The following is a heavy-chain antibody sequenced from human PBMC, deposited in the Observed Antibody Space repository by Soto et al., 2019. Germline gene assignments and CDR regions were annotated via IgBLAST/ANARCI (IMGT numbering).Heavy chain of an antibody. CDR1: GFSLSTGGMG. CDR2: IYWDGDR. V-gene: IGHV2-5*02. J-gene: IGHJ6*02. D-gene: IGHD2-21*02. CDR3: VHSRCGGDCLQSYSSHYYYGMDI. Sequence: SGPTLVHPTQPLTLTCTFSGFSLSTGGMGVGWIRQPPGKALEWLALIYWDGDRRYSPSLMNRLTIAKDTSKNQVVLTMTNMDPVDTATYYCVHSRCGGDCLQSYSSHYYYGMDIWGQGTTVTVSS.